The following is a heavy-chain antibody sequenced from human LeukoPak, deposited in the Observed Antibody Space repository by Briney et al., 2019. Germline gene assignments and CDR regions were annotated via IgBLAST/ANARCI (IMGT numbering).Heavy chain of an antibody. Sequence: PSETLSLTCAVYGGSLSGYYWSWIRQPPGRGLEWIGEINHSGSTNYNPSLKSRVTISVDTSKNQFSLKLRSVTAADTAVYYCARRDSGWYLDYWGQGTLVTVSS. V-gene: IGHV4-34*01. CDR1: GGSLSGYY. CDR3: ARRDSGWYLDY. D-gene: IGHD4-17*01. CDR2: INHSGST. J-gene: IGHJ4*02.